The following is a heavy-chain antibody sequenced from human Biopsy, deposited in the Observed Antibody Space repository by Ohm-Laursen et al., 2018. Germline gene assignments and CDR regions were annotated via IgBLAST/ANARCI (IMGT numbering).Heavy chain of an antibody. CDR2: INPSGSTT. CDR1: GYSFTSYY. J-gene: IGHJ1*01. CDR3: ATKLTGYFHH. Sequence: VASVKVSCKASGYSFTSYYMHWVRQAPGQGLEWMGMINPSGSTTSYPQIFQGRVTMTRDTSKSTVYMELSSLRSDDTAVYYCATKLTGYFHHWGQGTLVIVSS. V-gene: IGHV1-46*01. D-gene: IGHD3-9*01.